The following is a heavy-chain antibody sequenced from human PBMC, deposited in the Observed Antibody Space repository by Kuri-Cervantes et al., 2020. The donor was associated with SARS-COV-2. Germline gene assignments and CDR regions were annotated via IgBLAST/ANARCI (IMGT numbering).Heavy chain of an antibody. J-gene: IGHJ5*02. D-gene: IGHD4-11*01. V-gene: IGHV3-21*01. CDR1: GFTFSSYS. CDR3: ARSFTVTDPFDP. CDR2: ISSSSYI. Sequence: GGSLRLSCAASGFTFSSYSMNWVRQAPGKGLEWVSSISSSSYIYYADSVKGRFTISRDNAKNSLYLQMNSLGAEDTAVYYCARSFTVTDPFDPWGQGTLVTVSS.